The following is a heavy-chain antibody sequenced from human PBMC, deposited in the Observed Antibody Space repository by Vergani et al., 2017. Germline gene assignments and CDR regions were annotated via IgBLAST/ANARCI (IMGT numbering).Heavy chain of an antibody. V-gene: IGHV3-11*01. Sequence: QVQLVESGGGLVKPGGSLRLSCAASGFTFSDYYMSWIRQAPGKGLEWVSYISSSGSTIYYADSVKGRFTISRDNAKNSLYLQMNSLRAEDTAVYYCARGTRIDILTGYSDYYYYMDVWGKGTTVTVSS. CDR3: ARGTRIDILTGYSDYYYYMDV. D-gene: IGHD3-9*01. J-gene: IGHJ6*03. CDR1: GFTFSDYY. CDR2: ISSSGSTI.